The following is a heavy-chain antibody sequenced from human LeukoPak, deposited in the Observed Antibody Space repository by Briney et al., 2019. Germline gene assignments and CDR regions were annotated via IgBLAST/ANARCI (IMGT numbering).Heavy chain of an antibody. D-gene: IGHD6-19*01. V-gene: IGHV3-74*01. CDR1: GFTFSSYW. J-gene: IGHJ4*02. Sequence: GGSLRLSCAASGFTFSSYWMHWVRQAPGKGLVWVSRINSVGSSTSYADSVKGRFTISRDNAKNTLYLQMNSLRAEDTAVYYCARKSGGSGWYNYWGQGTLVTVSS. CDR2: INSVGSST. CDR3: ARKSGGSGWYNY.